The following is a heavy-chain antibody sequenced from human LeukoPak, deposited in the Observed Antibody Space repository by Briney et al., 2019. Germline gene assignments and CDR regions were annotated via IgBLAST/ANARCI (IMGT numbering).Heavy chain of an antibody. CDR2: VSAYNGNT. V-gene: IGHV1-18*04. Sequence: ASVKVSCKASGYTFTGYYMHWVRQAPGQGLEWMGWVSAYNGNTNYAQKLQGRVTMTTDTSTSTAYMELRSLRSDDTAVYYCARDEEHPLPPYYYMDVWGKGTTVTVSS. CDR3: ARDEEHPLPPYYYMDV. J-gene: IGHJ6*03. CDR1: GYTFTGYY. D-gene: IGHD1-26*01.